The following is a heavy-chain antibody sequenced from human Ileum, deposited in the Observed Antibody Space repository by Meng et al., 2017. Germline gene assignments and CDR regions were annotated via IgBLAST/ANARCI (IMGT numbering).Heavy chain of an antibody. CDR3: ARDVGDCISGSCYSDYLDY. Sequence: GESLKISCAASGFTFSRSGMHWVRQAPGKGLEWVAIIYYDGSNIHYADSVKGRFTISRDNSKNTLYLQMNSLRVEDTAVYYCARDVGDCISGSCYSDYLDYWGQETLVTVSS. CDR1: GFTFSRSG. J-gene: IGHJ4*02. CDR2: IYYDGSNI. V-gene: IGHV3-33*01. D-gene: IGHD2-15*01.